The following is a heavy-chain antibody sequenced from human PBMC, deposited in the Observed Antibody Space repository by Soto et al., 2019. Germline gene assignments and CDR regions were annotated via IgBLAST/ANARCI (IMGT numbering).Heavy chain of an antibody. CDR1: GESIATGAFY. D-gene: IGHD2-21*02. CDR2: IFYAGDT. V-gene: IGHV4-31*03. Sequence: SETLSLTCTVSGESIATGAFYWSWIRLQSGKGPEWIGSIFYAGDTYYNPSLKSRVEISLDGSQNQFSLNLRSVTAADTAGYYCAREGDDRTWFEPWGPGTLVTVSS. CDR3: AREGDDRTWFEP. J-gene: IGHJ5*02.